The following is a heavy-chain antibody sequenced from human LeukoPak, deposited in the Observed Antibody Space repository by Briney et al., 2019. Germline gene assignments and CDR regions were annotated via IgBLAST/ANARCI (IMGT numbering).Heavy chain of an antibody. D-gene: IGHD5-24*01. CDR3: ARGVERWLKLEGFDY. J-gene: IGHJ4*02. CDR1: GFTFSSYG. CDR2: ISSSSSYI. Sequence: GGSLRLSCAASGFTFSSYGMNWVRQAPGKGLEWVSSISSSSSYIYYADSVKGRFTIPRDNAKNSLYLQMNSLRAEDTAVYYCARGVERWLKLEGFDYWGQGTLVTVSS. V-gene: IGHV3-21*01.